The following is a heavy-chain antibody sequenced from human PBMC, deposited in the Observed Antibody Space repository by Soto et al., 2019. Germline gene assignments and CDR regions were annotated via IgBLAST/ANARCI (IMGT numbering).Heavy chain of an antibody. D-gene: IGHD7-27*01. Sequence: QVQLVQSGPEVKKPGSSVKVSCKSSGGTFTTYTFSWVRQAPGQGLEWMAGIIPIFGASKSAQKYQDRVAITTDESTRTIYMELSSLSSDDTAGYYCARDGDGNSLAYWGQGTLVTVSS. CDR3: ARDGDGNSLAY. CDR1: GGTFTTYT. J-gene: IGHJ4*02. CDR2: IIPIFGAS. V-gene: IGHV1-69*01.